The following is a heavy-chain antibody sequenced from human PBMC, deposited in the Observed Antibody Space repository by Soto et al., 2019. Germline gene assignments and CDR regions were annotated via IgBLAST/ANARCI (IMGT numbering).Heavy chain of an antibody. V-gene: IGHV1-69*12. Sequence: QVQLVQSGAEVKKPGSSVKVSCKASGGTFSSYAISWVRQAPGQGLEWMGGIIPIFGTANYAQKFQGRVTITADEXXSXAXXELSSLRSEDTAVYYCARGGPTHIVVVTAQNAFDIWGQGTMVTVSS. CDR2: IIPIFGTA. CDR3: ARGGPTHIVVVTAQNAFDI. J-gene: IGHJ3*02. CDR1: GGTFSSYA. D-gene: IGHD2-21*02.